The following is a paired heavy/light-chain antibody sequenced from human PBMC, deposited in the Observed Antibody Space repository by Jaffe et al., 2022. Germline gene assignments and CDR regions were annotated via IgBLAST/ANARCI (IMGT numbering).Heavy chain of an antibody. CDR2: ISNNGRTI. CDR3: ARGDGDLYYFDY. Sequence: EVQLVESGGGLVQPGGSLRLSCAASGFTFSSHEMNWVRQAPGKGLEWVSYISNNGRTIYYADSVKGRFTISRDNAKNSLYLQMNSLRAEDTAVYYCARGDGDLYYFDYWGQGTLITVSS. J-gene: IGHJ4*02. D-gene: IGHD4-17*01. CDR1: GFTFSSHE. V-gene: IGHV3-48*03.
Light chain of an antibody. CDR3: QAWDSNTV. CDR2: QDT. Sequence: SYELTQPPSVSVSPGQTASITCSGDQLGDKYACWYQQKPGQSPVVVIYQDTKRPSGIPERFSGSNSGKTATLTISGTQATDEADYYCQAWDSNTVFGGGTKLTVL. J-gene: IGLJ3*02. V-gene: IGLV3-1*01. CDR1: QLGDKY.